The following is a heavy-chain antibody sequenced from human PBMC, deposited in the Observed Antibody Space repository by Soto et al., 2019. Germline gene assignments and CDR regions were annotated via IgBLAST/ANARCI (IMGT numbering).Heavy chain of an antibody. CDR3: ARDSAPPRE. J-gene: IGHJ4*02. CDR2: ISAYHCNT. CDR1: GYTFTSYG. Sequence: QVQLVQSGAEVKKPGASVKVSCKASGYTFTSYGISWVRQAPGQGLEWMGWISAYHCNTNYAQKLQGRVTMTTDTATSTAYIELRVLRCYDTGVYYCARDSAPPREWGQGTLVTVSS. V-gene: IGHV1-18*01.